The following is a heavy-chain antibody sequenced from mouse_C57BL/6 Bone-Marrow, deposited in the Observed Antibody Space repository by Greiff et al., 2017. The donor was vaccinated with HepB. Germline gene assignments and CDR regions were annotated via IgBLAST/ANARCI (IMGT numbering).Heavy chain of an antibody. CDR2: IYPGDGDT. V-gene: IGHV1-82*01. J-gene: IGHJ2*01. CDR3: ARRITTVVAPFDY. D-gene: IGHD1-1*01. Sequence: VHLVESGPELVKPGASVKISCKASGYAFSSSWMNWVKQRPGKGLEWIGRIYPGDGDTNYNGKFKGKATLTADKSSSTAYMQLSSLTSEDSAVYFCARRITTVVAPFDYWGQGTTLTVSS. CDR1: GYAFSSSW.